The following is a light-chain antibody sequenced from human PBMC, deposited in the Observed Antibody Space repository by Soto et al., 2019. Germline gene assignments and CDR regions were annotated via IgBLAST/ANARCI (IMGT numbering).Light chain of an antibody. V-gene: IGKV1-39*01. Sequence: DIQMTQSPYSLSASVGDRVTITCRASQSISSYLNWYQHKPGKAPKLLIYAAYSLQSGVASRFSGSGSGTDFTLTISSQQPEDFATYYCQQSYSTPQTFGQGTKVAIK. J-gene: IGKJ1*01. CDR1: QSISSY. CDR3: QQSYSTPQT. CDR2: AAY.